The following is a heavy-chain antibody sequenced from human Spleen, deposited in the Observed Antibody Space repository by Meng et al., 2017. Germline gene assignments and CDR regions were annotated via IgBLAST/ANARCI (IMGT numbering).Heavy chain of an antibody. D-gene: IGHD6-19*01. CDR3: ARGKEVAGRNIDY. J-gene: IGHJ4*02. CDR1: GFTFSSYA. CDR2: ISGSGGST. Sequence: GESLKISCAASGFTFSSYAMSWVRQAPGKGLEWVSAISGSGGSTYYADSVKGRFTISRDNSKNTLYLQMNSLRAEDTAVYYCARGKEVAGRNIDYWGQGTLVTVSS. V-gene: IGHV3-23*01.